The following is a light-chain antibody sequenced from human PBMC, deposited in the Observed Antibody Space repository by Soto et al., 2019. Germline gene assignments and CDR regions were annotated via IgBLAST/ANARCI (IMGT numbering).Light chain of an antibody. CDR2: DAS. J-gene: IGKJ5*01. V-gene: IGKV3-15*01. CDR3: QQSNDRRSIT. CDR1: QSVGGN. Sequence: EIVMTQPPATLSVSPGERPTLSCRASQSVGGNLAWYQQRPRQAPRLXXFDASTRATGIPARFSGSGSGTEYFLSISSLQSEDFAVYYCQQSNDRRSITFGQGTRLDIK.